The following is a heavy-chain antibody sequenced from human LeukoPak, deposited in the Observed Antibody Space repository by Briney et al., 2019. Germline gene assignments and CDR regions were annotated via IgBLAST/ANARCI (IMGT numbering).Heavy chain of an antibody. CDR1: GYTFTGYY. V-gene: IGHV1-2*02. J-gene: IGHJ6*02. Sequence: ASVKVSCKASGYTFTGYYMHWVRQAPGQGLEWMGWINPNSGGTNYAQKFQGRVTMTRDTSISTAYMELSRLRSDDTAVYYCARTSYYYDSSGYWCGMDVWGQGTTVTVSS. CDR3: ARTSYYYDSSGYWCGMDV. CDR2: INPNSGGT. D-gene: IGHD3-22*01.